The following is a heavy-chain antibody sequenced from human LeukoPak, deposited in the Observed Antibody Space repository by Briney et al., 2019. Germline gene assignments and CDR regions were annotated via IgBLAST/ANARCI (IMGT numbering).Heavy chain of an antibody. Sequence: PGGSLRLSCAASGFTFDDYGMSWVRQAPGKGLEWVSGINWNGGSTGYADSVKGRFTISRDNAKNSLHLQMNSLRAEDMALYYCAKEEVGARWGYFDYWGQGTLVTVSS. D-gene: IGHD1-26*01. CDR3: AKEEVGARWGYFDY. CDR1: GFTFDDYG. CDR2: INWNGGST. V-gene: IGHV3-20*04. J-gene: IGHJ4*02.